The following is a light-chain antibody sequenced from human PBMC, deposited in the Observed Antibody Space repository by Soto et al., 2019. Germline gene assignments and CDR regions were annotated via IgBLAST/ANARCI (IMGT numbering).Light chain of an antibody. J-gene: IGKJ1*01. V-gene: IGKV3-20*01. CDR2: GAS. Sequence: EIVLTQFPGTLSLSPGERATLSCRASQSVSSNYLAWYQQRPGQPPNLLIFGASNRAPGIPDRFSGSGSGTDFTLTISRLEPEDFAVYYCQQYGNSIKTFGQGTKVEIK. CDR1: QSVSSNY. CDR3: QQYGNSIKT.